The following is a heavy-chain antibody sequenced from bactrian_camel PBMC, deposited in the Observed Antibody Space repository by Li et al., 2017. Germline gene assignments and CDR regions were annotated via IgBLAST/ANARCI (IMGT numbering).Heavy chain of an antibody. D-gene: IGHD3*01. J-gene: IGHJ6*01. V-gene: IGHV3S53*01. CDR1: GYIFTDCG. CDR2: LRYDGSA. CDR3: AAAPRWMTDIQALGACSALDFEADFSY. Sequence: QVQLVESGGGSVEAGGSLRLSCAASGYIFTDCGMGWYRQVAGKERELVASLRYDGSAGYADSVKGRFTISQDNAKNTVYLQMNSLKPEDTAMYYRAAAPRWMTDIQALGACSALDFEADFSYWGQGTQVTVS.